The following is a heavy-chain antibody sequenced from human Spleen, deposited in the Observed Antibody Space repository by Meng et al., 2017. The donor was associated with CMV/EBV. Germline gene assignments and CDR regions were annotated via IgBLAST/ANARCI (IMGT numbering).Heavy chain of an antibody. CDR1: GFSFNDYS. CDR3: ARGRVAVAGTGDY. J-gene: IGHJ4*02. CDR2: ISHSSAYI. Sequence: GESLKISCAASGFSFNDYSMNWVRQTPDTGLEWVSSISHSSAYIYYADSVKGRFTVSRDNAQSSLFLQMSSLRAEDTAVYYCARGRVAVAGTGDYWGQGTPVTVSS. V-gene: IGHV3-21*01. D-gene: IGHD6-19*01.